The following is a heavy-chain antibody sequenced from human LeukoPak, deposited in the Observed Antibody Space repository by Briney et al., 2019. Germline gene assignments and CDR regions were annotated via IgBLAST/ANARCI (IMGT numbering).Heavy chain of an antibody. J-gene: IGHJ4*02. CDR2: ISSSGQTT. Sequence: GGSLRLSCEASRFSLMFSSYSMSWVRQAPGKGLEWVSYISSSGQTTYYADSVKGRFTMSRDNDKKSLYLQMNSLRAEDTAVYYCARGVGASDYWGQGTLVTVSS. CDR1: RFSLMFSSYS. V-gene: IGHV3-48*04. CDR3: ARGVGASDY. D-gene: IGHD1-26*01.